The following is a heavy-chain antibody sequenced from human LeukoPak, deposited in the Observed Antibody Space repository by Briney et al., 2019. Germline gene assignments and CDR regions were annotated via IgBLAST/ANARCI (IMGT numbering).Heavy chain of an antibody. J-gene: IGHJ4*02. CDR2: IYYRGMT. CDR1: GGSFSGYS. Sequence: SETLSLTCAIYGGSFSGYSWTWIRQPPGKGLEWIGYIYYRGMTYFNPSLKSRVSISVDTSKNRFSLKLTSVTAADTAVYYCVRGDYSSGWHLDFWGQGTLVTVSS. CDR3: VRGDYSSGWHLDF. D-gene: IGHD6-19*01. V-gene: IGHV4-30-4*07.